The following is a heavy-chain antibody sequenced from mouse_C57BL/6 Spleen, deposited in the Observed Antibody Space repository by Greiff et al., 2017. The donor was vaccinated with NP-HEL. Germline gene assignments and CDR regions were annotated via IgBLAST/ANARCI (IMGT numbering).Heavy chain of an antibody. CDR1: GYTFTSYG. CDR2: IYIGNGYT. D-gene: IGHD2-5*01. CDR3: ARVYSNYVYAMDY. V-gene: IGHV1-58*01. J-gene: IGHJ4*01. Sequence: VQLQQSGAELVRPGSSVKMSCKTSGYTFTSYGINWVKPRPGQGLEWIGYIYIGNGYTEYNEKFKGKATLTSATSASTAYMQLSRLTSEDSAIEVCARVYSNYVYAMDYWGQGTSVTVSS.